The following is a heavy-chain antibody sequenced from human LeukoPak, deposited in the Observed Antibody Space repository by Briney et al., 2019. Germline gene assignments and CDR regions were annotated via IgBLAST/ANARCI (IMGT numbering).Heavy chain of an antibody. V-gene: IGHV4-59*08. CDR3: ARLAVWYFGY. Sequence: SETLSLTCTVSGGSISSYYWSWIRQPPGKGLEWIGYIYYSGSTNYNPSLKSRVTISIDTSKNQFSLKLSSVTAADTAVYYCARLAVWYFGYWGQGTLVTVSS. CDR2: IYYSGST. CDR1: GGSISSYY. J-gene: IGHJ4*02. D-gene: IGHD2-21*01.